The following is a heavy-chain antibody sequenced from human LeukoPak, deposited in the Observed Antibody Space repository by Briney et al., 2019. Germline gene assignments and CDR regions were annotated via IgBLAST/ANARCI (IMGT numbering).Heavy chain of an antibody. J-gene: IGHJ3*02. CDR2: INPSGGST. V-gene: IGHV1-46*01. CDR3: ARAEDTAMGLSAFDI. D-gene: IGHD5-18*01. Sequence: ASVKVSCKASGYTFTSYYMHWVRQAPGQGLEWMGIINPSGGSTSYVQKFQGRVTMTRDTSTSTVYMELSSLRSEDTAVYYCARAEDTAMGLSAFDIWGQGTMVTVSS. CDR1: GYTFTSYY.